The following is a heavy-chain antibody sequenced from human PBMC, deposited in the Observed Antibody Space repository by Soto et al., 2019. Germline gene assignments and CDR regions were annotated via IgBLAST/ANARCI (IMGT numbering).Heavy chain of an antibody. CDR1: GYSFTSYW. CDR2: IYPGDSDT. Sequence: PGESLKISCKGSGYSFTSYWIGWVRQMAGKGLEWMGIIYPGDSDTRYSPSFQGQVTISADKSISTAYLQWSSLKASDTAMYYCARERIVVVPAAMSPYYYGMDVWGQGTTVTVSS. J-gene: IGHJ6*02. V-gene: IGHV5-51*01. CDR3: ARERIVVVPAAMSPYYYGMDV. D-gene: IGHD2-2*01.